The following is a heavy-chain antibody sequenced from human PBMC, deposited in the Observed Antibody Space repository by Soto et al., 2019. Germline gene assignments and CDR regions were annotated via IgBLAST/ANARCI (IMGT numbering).Heavy chain of an antibody. D-gene: IGHD6-6*01. V-gene: IGHV4-39*07. Sequence: SETLSLTCPISGASHITSTYLWSWIRQPPGNGLEWIGSVYDSANSFYNPSLKSRVTISVDTSKNQFSLKLSSVTAADTAVYYCARVRIAARYYYYGMDVWGQGTTVTVSS. J-gene: IGHJ6*02. CDR2: VYDSANS. CDR3: ARVRIAARYYYYGMDV. CDR1: GASHITSTYL.